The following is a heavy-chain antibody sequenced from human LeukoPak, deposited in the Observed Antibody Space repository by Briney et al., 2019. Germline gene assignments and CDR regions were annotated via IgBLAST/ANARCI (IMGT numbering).Heavy chain of an antibody. Sequence: PSETLSLTCTVSGGSISSYYWSWIRQPPGKGLEWIGFIYYSGSTKYNPSLQSRVTISVDTSKNQFSLKLNSVTAADTAVYYCAIYGDRPHWGQGTLVTVSS. D-gene: IGHD4-17*01. J-gene: IGHJ4*02. CDR1: GGSISSYY. V-gene: IGHV4-59*12. CDR2: IYYSGST. CDR3: AIYGDRPH.